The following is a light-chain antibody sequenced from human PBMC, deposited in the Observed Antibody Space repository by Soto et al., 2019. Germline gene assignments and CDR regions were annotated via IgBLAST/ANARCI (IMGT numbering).Light chain of an antibody. CDR1: QSVSSSY. J-gene: IGKJ1*01. Sequence: EIVLTQSPGTLSLSPGERATLSCRASQSVSSSYLAWYQQKPGQAPRPLIYGASSRAIGIPDRFSGSGSGTDITLTISRLEPEDFAVYYCQQYGSSPWTFGQGTKVEIK. CDR2: GAS. CDR3: QQYGSSPWT. V-gene: IGKV3-20*01.